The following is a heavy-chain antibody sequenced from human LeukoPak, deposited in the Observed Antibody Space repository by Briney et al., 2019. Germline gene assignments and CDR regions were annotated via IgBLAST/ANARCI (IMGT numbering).Heavy chain of an antibody. Sequence: NSSETLSLTCTVSGGSISSYYWSWIRQPPGKGLEWIGYIYYSGSTNYNPSLKSRVTISVDTSKNQFSLKLSSVTAADTAVYYCAREAAAGNYYYYYMDVWGKGTTVTISS. J-gene: IGHJ6*03. CDR1: GGSISSYY. V-gene: IGHV4-59*01. D-gene: IGHD6-13*01. CDR3: AREAAAGNYYYYYMDV. CDR2: IYYSGST.